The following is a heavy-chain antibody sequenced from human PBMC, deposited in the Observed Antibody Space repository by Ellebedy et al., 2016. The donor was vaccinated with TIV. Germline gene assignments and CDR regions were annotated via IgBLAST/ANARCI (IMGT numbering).Heavy chain of an antibody. J-gene: IGHJ3*02. CDR3: GTSALNWGPDGFDI. V-gene: IGHV3-66*01. D-gene: IGHD7-27*01. Sequence: GESLKISCAASGFTVSRNYMSWVRQAPGKGLDWVSVIHNVGSTFHTDSVKGRFTISTDNSKNILYLQMNSLRVEDTAVYYCGTSALNWGPDGFDIWGQGTMVTVSS. CDR2: IHNVGST. CDR1: GFTVSRNY.